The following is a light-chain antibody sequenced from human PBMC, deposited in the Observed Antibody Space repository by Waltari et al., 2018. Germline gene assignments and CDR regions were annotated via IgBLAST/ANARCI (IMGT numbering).Light chain of an antibody. J-gene: IGKJ5*01. CDR3: QQLNSYPIT. CDR1: QGIISY. V-gene: IGKV1-8*01. Sequence: AIRVTQSPSSLSASTGDRVTITCRASQGIISYLAWYQQKPGKAPKLLVYAASTLQTGVPSRVSGSGSGTDFTLTISCLQSDDSATYYCQQLNSYPITFGQGTRLEIK. CDR2: AAS.